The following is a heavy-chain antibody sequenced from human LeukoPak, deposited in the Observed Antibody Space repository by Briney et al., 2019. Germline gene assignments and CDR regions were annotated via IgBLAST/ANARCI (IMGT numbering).Heavy chain of an antibody. V-gene: IGHV3-23*01. Sequence: GGSLRLSCAASGFSFSSYAMSWVRQAPGKGLEWVTGISGSGGSRYYADSVKGRFTISRDNSKNTVYLQINSLRGEDTAVYYCARSPSWRSSWDFDFRGQGTLVTVSS. CDR3: ARSPSWRSSWDFDF. CDR2: ISGSGGSR. D-gene: IGHD6-13*01. J-gene: IGHJ4*02. CDR1: GFSFSSYA.